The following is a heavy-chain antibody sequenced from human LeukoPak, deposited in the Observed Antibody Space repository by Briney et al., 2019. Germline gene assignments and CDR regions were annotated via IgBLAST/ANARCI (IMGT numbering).Heavy chain of an antibody. CDR1: GGTFSSCA. V-gene: IGHV1-69*05. J-gene: IGHJ6*03. CDR2: IIPIFGTA. CDR3: ARSSQYPRLEDYYYYYMDV. D-gene: IGHD6-19*01. Sequence: GSSVKVSCKASGGTFSSCAISWVRQAPGQGLEWMGRIIPIFGTANYAQKFQGRVTITTDESTSTAYMELSSLRSEDTAVYYCARSSQYPRLEDYYYYYMDVWGKGTTVTVSS.